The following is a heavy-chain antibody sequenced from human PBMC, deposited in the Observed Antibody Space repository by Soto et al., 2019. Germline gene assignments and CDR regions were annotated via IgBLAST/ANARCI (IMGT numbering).Heavy chain of an antibody. V-gene: IGHV3-23*01. CDR2: ISGSGGST. J-gene: IGHJ4*02. CDR3: AKAGGQQLLRSWLDY. Sequence: GGSLRLSCAASGFTFSSHAMSWVRQAPGKGLQWVSTISGSGGSTYSADSVKGRFTISRDNSKNTLYLQMNSLRAEDTAVYYCAKAGGQQLLRSWLDYWGQGTLVTVSS. D-gene: IGHD6-13*01. CDR1: GFTFSSHA.